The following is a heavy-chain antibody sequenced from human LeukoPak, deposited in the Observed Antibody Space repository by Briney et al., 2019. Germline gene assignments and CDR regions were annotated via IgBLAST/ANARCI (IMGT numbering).Heavy chain of an antibody. D-gene: IGHD2-21*02. CDR2: ISSSSSYI. CDR1: GFTFSSYS. J-gene: IGHJ5*02. CDR3: ARDLKPVVVTALNRFDP. Sequence: GGSLRLSCAASGFTFSSYSMNWVRQAPGKGLEWVSSISSSSSYIYYADSVKGRFTISRDNAKSSLYLQMNSLRAEDTAVYYCARDLKPVVVTALNRFDPWGQGTLVTVSS. V-gene: IGHV3-21*01.